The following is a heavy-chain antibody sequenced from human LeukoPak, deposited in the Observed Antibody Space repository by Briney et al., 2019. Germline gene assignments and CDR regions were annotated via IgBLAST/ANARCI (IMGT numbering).Heavy chain of an antibody. D-gene: IGHD5-18*01. J-gene: IGHJ4*02. CDR1: GFTFSSYA. CDR3: AREDATMVLSLDY. Sequence: GGSLRLSCAASGFTFSSYAMSWVRQAPGKGLEWVSAISSGGDNTYYADSVKGRLTISRDNSKNTLYVQMTSLRAEDTAVYYCAREDATMVLSLDYWGQGALVTVSS. V-gene: IGHV3-23*01. CDR2: ISSGGDNT.